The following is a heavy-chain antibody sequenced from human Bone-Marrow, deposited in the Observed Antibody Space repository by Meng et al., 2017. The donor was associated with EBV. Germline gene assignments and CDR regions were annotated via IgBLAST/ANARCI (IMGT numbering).Heavy chain of an antibody. Sequence: QGQSEESGPGLVKSSGTLSLTCGFSGGSISRDNWWTWVRQPPGKGLEWVGEIHHGGSTNYNPSLKSRVTISLDKSKNQFSLRLTSVTAADTAVYYCSIIIYGSGLNSWFDPWGQGTLVTVSS. CDR3: SIIIYGSGLNSWFDP. J-gene: IGHJ5*02. V-gene: IGHV4-4*02. D-gene: IGHD3-10*01. CDR1: GGSISRDNW. CDR2: IHHGGST.